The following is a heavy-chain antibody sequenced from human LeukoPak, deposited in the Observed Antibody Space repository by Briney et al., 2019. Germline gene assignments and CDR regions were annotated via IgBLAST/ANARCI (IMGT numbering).Heavy chain of an antibody. CDR3: ARDLGGGRYCDY. J-gene: IGHJ4*02. Sequence: GTSLRLSCVASGFTFGVYGMHWVRQAPGKGLEWVAVIGHDGNNADYGDSVRGRFTVSRDNSENTLYLRMHSLSAEDTAVYYCARDLGGGRYCDYWGQGTLVSVSS. CDR2: IGHDGNNA. CDR1: GFTFGVYG. V-gene: IGHV3-33*01.